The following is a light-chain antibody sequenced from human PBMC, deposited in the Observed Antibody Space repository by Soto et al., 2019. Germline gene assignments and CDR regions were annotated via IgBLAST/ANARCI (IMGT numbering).Light chain of an antibody. CDR1: SSNIGAGYD. CDR2: GNS. CDR3: QSYDSSLSGFVV. V-gene: IGLV1-40*01. J-gene: IGLJ2*01. Sequence: QSVLTQPPSVSGAPGQRVTISCTGSSSNIGAGYDVHWYQQLPGTAPKLLIHGNSNRPSGVPDRFSGSKSGTSASLAITGLQAEDEADYYCQSYDSSLSGFVVFGGGTTLTVL.